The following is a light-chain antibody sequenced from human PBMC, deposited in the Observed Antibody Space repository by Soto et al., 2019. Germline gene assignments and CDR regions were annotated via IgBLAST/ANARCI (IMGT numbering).Light chain of an antibody. Sequence: QLVLTQSPPASASLGASVKLTCTLSSGHSSYAIAWHQQQPEKGPRYLMKLNSDDSHSKGDGIPDRFSGSSSGAERYLIISSLQSEDEADYYCQTWGTGIHVFGTGTKVTVL. V-gene: IGLV4-69*01. CDR2: LNSDDSH. J-gene: IGLJ1*01. CDR3: QTWGTGIHV. CDR1: SGHSSYA.